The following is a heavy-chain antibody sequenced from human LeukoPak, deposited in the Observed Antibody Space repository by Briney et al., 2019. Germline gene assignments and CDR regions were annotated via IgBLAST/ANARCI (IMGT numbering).Heavy chain of an antibody. V-gene: IGHV3-30*02. Sequence: GGSLRLSCAASGFTFSSYGMHWVRQAPGKGLEWVAFIRYDGSNKYYADSVRGRFTISRDNARDSLYLQMNSLRAEDSALYFCSRDLGTGRPHDLWGQGTLVTVSS. D-gene: IGHD3/OR15-3a*01. CDR3: SRDLGTGRPHDL. J-gene: IGHJ1*01. CDR2: IRYDGSNK. CDR1: GFTFSSYG.